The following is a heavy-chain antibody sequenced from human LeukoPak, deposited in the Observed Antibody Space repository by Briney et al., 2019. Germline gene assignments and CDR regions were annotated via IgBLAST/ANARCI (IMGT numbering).Heavy chain of an antibody. V-gene: IGHV3-21*01. CDR3: ARDGHGDYFDY. J-gene: IGHJ4*02. CDR1: GFTFSSYI. D-gene: IGHD4-17*01. Sequence: GGSLRLSCAASGFTFSSYIMSWVRQAPGKGLEWVSSISSSSSYIYYAESVKGRVTISRDNAKNSLYLQMNSLRAEDTAVYCCARDGHGDYFDYWGQGTLVTVSS. CDR2: ISSSSSYI.